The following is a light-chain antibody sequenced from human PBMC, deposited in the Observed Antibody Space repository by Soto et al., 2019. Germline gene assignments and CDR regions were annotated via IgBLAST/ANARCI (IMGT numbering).Light chain of an antibody. CDR1: QDITNY. Sequence: DIQMTQSPSSLSASVGDRVTITCQASQDITNYVHWYKQKPGKAPKLLIYDASDLQTAVPSRFSGSGSGTDFTLTISSLQPEEIATYYCQQYDDVPHTFGQGTRLEMK. CDR2: DAS. V-gene: IGKV1-33*01. J-gene: IGKJ5*01. CDR3: QQYDDVPHT.